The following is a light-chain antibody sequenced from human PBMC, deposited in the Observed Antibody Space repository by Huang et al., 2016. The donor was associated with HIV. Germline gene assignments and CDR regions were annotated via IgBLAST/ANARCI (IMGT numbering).Light chain of an antibody. Sequence: EIVMTQSPATLSVSPGERVTLACRASQSVSSNFAWYQQKTGQGPRLLIYGSSTRAACIPGRCSGSVSGRESTLIRSSLQSGPFAVYYGQQCNNWPPIPFGQGTRLE. CDR3: QQCNNWPPIP. CDR1: QSVSSN. J-gene: IGKJ5*01. V-gene: IGKV3-15*01. CDR2: GSS.